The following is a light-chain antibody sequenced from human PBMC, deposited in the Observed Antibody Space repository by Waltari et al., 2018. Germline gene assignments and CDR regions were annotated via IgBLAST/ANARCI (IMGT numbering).Light chain of an antibody. CDR3: QQYNNAWT. Sequence: DILMTQSPSTLSASVGDRVTITCRASQSIGNWLAWYQQKSGKVPKALIYKASVLASGVPSRFSGSGSETEFTLIISGLQVDDAAIYYCQQYNNAWTFGQGTKVEIK. CDR2: KAS. J-gene: IGKJ1*01. CDR1: QSIGNW. V-gene: IGKV1-5*03.